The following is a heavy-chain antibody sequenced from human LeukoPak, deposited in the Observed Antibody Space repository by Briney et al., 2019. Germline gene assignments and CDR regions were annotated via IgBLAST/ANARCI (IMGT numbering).Heavy chain of an antibody. CDR3: ARVVGPYYYYMDV. V-gene: IGHV4-34*01. Sequence: SETLSLTCAVYGGSFSGDYWSWIRQPPGEGLGWIGEINHSGSTNYNPSLKSRVTISVDTSKNQFSLKLSSVTAADTAVYYCARVVGPYYYYMDVWGKGTTVTVSS. D-gene: IGHD2-2*01. J-gene: IGHJ6*03. CDR1: GGSFSGDY. CDR2: INHSGST.